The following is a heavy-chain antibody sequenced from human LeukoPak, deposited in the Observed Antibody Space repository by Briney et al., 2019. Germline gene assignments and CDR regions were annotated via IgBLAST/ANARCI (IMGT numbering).Heavy chain of an antibody. CDR3: AKWRSVLTPPDV. J-gene: IGHJ6*04. CDR2: ISGSGGNT. Sequence: PSETLSLTCTVSGGSISSSSYYWGWIRQPPGKGLEWVSGISGSGGNTYYADSVKGRFTISRDNSKNTLYLQMNSLRAEDMAVYYCAKWRSVLTPPDVWGKGTTVTISS. V-gene: IGHV3-23*01. CDR1: GGSISSSSYY. D-gene: IGHD2-8*01.